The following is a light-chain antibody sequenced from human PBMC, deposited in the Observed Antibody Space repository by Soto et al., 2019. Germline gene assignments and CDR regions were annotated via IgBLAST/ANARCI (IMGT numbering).Light chain of an antibody. CDR2: GAS. CDR1: QSVSSN. CDR3: QQYNKWPPSIT. Sequence: EIVMTQSPATLSVSPGERATLFCRASQSVSSNLAWYQQKPGQAPRLLIYGASTRAPGIPARFSGSGSGTEFTLTISSLQSEDFAVYYCQQYNKWPPSITFGQVTRLEIK. J-gene: IGKJ5*01. V-gene: IGKV3-15*01.